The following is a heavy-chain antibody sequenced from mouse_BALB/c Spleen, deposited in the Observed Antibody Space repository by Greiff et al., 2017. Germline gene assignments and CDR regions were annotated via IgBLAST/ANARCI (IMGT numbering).Heavy chain of an antibody. J-gene: IGHJ2*01. D-gene: IGHD1-1*01. CDR3: ARGGYGSSYFDY. CDR1: GYTFTSYW. CDR2: INPSNGRT. Sequence: QVQLQQPGAELVKPGASVKLSCKASGYTFTSYWMHWVKQRPGQGLEWIGEINPSNGRTNYNEKFKSKATLTVDKSSSTAYMQLSSLTSEDSAVYYCARGGYGSSYFDYWGQGTTLTVSS. V-gene: IGHV1S81*02.